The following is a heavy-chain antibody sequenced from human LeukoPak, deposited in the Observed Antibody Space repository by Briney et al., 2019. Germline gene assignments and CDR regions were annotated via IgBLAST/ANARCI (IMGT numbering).Heavy chain of an antibody. Sequence: GGSLRLSCAASGFTFSSHSMGWVRQGQGKGRVCVATIGLDGAQKDFVDSVKGRFTLSRDNAKNSLFLEMNRLRVEDRAVYYCARWRGLQSEFDCWGQGTLVTVSS. D-gene: IGHD5-24*01. CDR3: ARWRGLQSEFDC. CDR2: IGLDGAQK. J-gene: IGHJ4*02. V-gene: IGHV3-7*01. CDR1: GFTFSSHS.